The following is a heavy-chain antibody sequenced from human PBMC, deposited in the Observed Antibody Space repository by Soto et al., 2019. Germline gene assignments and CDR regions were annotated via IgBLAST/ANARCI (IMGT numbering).Heavy chain of an antibody. D-gene: IGHD1-26*01. Sequence: SETLSLTCTVSGGSISSSSYYWGWIRQPPGKGLEWIGSIYYSGSTYYNPSLKSRVTISVDTSKNQFSLKLSSVTAADTAVYYCARRAVGATIYYYYYGMDVWGQGTTVTVSS. J-gene: IGHJ6*02. V-gene: IGHV4-39*01. CDR1: GGSISSSSYY. CDR2: IYYSGST. CDR3: ARRAVGATIYYYYYGMDV.